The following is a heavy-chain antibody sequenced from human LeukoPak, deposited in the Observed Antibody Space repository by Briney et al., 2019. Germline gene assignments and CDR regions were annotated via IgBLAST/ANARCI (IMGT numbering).Heavy chain of an antibody. Sequence: GGSLRLSCAASGFSVSSSYMYWVRQAPGKGLEWVSFFYRGDTTYYAESVRGRFAISRDNSKNTLYLLMNSLIPEDTAVYYCAREVISIPSYFDSWGQGTLVTVSS. J-gene: IGHJ4*02. CDR1: GFSVSSSY. CDR3: AREVISIPSYFDS. D-gene: IGHD2-21*01. CDR2: FYRGDTT. V-gene: IGHV3-53*01.